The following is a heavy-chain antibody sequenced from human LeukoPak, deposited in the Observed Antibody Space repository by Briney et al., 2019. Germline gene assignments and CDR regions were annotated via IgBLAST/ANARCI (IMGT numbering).Heavy chain of an antibody. J-gene: IGHJ4*02. Sequence: PGGSLRLSCAASGFTFSSYAMSWVRQAPGKGLEWVSVISGSGGSTYYADSVKGRFTISRDNSKNTLYLQMNSLRAEDTAVYYCAKLLSSTCVKSPSDYWGQGTLVTVSS. V-gene: IGHV3-23*01. CDR3: AKLLSSTCVKSPSDY. D-gene: IGHD2-2*01. CDR1: GFTFSSYA. CDR2: ISGSGGST.